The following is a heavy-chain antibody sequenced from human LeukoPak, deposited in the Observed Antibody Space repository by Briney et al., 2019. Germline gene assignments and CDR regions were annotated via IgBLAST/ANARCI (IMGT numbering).Heavy chain of an antibody. D-gene: IGHD3-3*01. CDR3: ARGPIFKSPYYFDY. CDR2: INHSGST. CDR1: GGSISSSNW. J-gene: IGHJ4*02. Sequence: PSETLSLTCAVSGGSISSSNWWSWVRQPPGKGLEWIGEINHSGSTNYNPSLKSRVTISVDTSKNQFSLKLSSVTAADTAVYYCARGPIFKSPYYFDYWGQGTLVTVSS. V-gene: IGHV4-4*02.